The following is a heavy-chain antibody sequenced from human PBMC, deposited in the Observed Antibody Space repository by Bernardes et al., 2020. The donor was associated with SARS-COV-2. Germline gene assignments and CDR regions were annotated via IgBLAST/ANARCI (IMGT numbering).Heavy chain of an antibody. CDR3: ARCDSSTFNPLDI. D-gene: IGHD2-2*01. V-gene: IGHV1-2*02. J-gene: IGHJ3*02. CDR2: INPNSGGT. Sequence: ASVKVSCMTSGYTFTDYYIHWVRQAPGQGLEWMGWINPNSGGTDCAQKFQDRVTMTRDTSISTAYMELNRVRSDDTALYYCARCDSSTFNPLDIWGQGTMVTVSS. CDR1: GYTFTDYY.